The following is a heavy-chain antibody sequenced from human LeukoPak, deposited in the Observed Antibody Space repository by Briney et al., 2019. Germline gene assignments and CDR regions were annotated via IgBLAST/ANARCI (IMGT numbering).Heavy chain of an antibody. J-gene: IGHJ5*02. CDR3: ARGQWQPRFDP. V-gene: IGHV4-34*01. D-gene: IGHD6-19*01. CDR2: INHSGGS. Sequence: SETLSLTCAVYGGSFSGYYWSWIRQPPGRGLEWIGEINHSGGSTYNPSLESRATISVDTSKNQFFLKLSSVTAADTAVYYCARGQWQPRFDPWGQGTLVTVSS. CDR1: GGSFSGYY.